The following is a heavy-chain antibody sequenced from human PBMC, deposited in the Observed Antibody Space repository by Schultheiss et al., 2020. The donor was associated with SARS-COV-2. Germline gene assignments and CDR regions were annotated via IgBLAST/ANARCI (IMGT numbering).Heavy chain of an antibody. CDR2: INHSGST. CDR1: GGSFSGYY. V-gene: IGHV4-34*01. J-gene: IGHJ6*03. CDR3: ARVPNCSSTSCYFPTRRNYYYYYYMDV. Sequence: SQTLSLTCAVYGGSFSGYYWSWIRQPPGKGLEWIGEINHSGSTNYNPSLKSRVTISVDTSKNQFSLKLSSVTAADTAVYYCARVPNCSSTSCYFPTRRNYYYYYYMDVWGKGTTVTVSS. D-gene: IGHD2-2*01.